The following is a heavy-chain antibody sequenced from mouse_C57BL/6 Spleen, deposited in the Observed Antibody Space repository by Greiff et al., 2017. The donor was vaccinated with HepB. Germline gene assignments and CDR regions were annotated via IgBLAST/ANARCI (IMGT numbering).Heavy chain of an antibody. CDR2: ISSGGSYT. Sequence: EVQRVESGGDLVKPGGSLKLPCAASGFTFSSYGMSWVRQTPDKRLEWVATISSGGSYTYYPDSVKVRFTISRDNAKNTLYLQMSSLKSEDTAMDYCAIQLRLRFDVWGAVTTVTVSS. V-gene: IGHV5-6*01. CDR3: AIQLRLRFDV. J-gene: IGHJ1*01. D-gene: IGHD3-2*02. CDR1: GFTFSSYG.